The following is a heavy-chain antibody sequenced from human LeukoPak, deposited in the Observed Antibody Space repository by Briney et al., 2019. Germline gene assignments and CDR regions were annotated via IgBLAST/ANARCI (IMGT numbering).Heavy chain of an antibody. Sequence: GGSLRLSCTASGFTFTSYAMSWVRQAPGKGLEWVSVISGSGGSTNHVDSVKGRFIISRDNSKNTLYLQMNSLRAEDTAIYYCAKESGDDGSGYYDVFDYWGQGTPVTVSS. CDR1: GFTFTSYA. D-gene: IGHD3-22*01. J-gene: IGHJ4*02. CDR3: AKESGDDGSGYYDVFDY. CDR2: ISGSGGST. V-gene: IGHV3-23*01.